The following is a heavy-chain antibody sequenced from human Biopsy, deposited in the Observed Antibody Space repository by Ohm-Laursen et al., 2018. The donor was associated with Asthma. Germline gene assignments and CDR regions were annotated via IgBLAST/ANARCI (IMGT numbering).Heavy chain of an antibody. D-gene: IGHD2-8*01. CDR2: ISGSGGST. CDR3: AKVHRVYAMVGYFDY. Sequence: SLRLSCAASGFTFSSYAMSWVRQAPGKGLEWVSAISGSGGSTYYADSVRGRFTISRDNSKNTLYLQMNNLRAEDTAVYYCAKVHRVYAMVGYFDYWGQGTLVTVSS. V-gene: IGHV3-23*01. CDR1: GFTFSSYA. J-gene: IGHJ4*02.